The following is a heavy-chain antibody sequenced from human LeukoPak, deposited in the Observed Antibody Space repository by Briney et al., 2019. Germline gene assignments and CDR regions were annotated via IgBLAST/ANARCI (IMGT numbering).Heavy chain of an antibody. J-gene: IGHJ6*03. CDR3: AREGYGSGSYDPSGGYYYYMDV. CDR2: IYRGGSK. CDR1: GVTLSSNY. Sequence: PGGSLRLSCAASGVTLSSNYMSWVRQAPGKGLEWVAGIYRGGSKYYSDYVKGRFTISRDTSKNTLYLQMNSLRAEDTAVYYCAREGYGSGSYDPSGGYYYYMDVWGKGTTVTISS. D-gene: IGHD3-10*01. V-gene: IGHV3-53*01.